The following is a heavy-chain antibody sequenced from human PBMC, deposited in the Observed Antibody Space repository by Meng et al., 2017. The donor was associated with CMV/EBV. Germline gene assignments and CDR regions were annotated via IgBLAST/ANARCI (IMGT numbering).Heavy chain of an antibody. CDR1: GGSISSSNW. J-gene: IGHJ5*02. D-gene: IGHD2-2*01. CDR2: IYHSGST. Sequence: GSLRLSCAVSGGSISSSNWWSWVRQPPGKGLEWIGEIYHSGSTNYNPSLKSRVTISVDKSKNQFSLKLSSVTAADTAVYYCARRGRSRTIVVVPAAAVDWFDPWGQGTLVTVSS. V-gene: IGHV4-4*02. CDR3: ARRGRSRTIVVVPAAAVDWFDP.